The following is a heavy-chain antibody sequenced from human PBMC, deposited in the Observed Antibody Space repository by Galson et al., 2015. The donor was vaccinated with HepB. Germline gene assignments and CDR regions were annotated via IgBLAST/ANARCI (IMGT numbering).Heavy chain of an antibody. D-gene: IGHD3-9*01. J-gene: IGHJ6*02. CDR3: ARESRAYYDTLTGYSYYYYAMDV. CDR2: ISSSSSPI. Sequence: SLRLSCAASGFTFSIYGMNWVRQVPGKGLEWVSYISSSSSPIYYPDSVKDRFTISRDNAKNSLYLQVNSLRDEDTAVYYCARESRAYYDTLTGYSYYYYAMDVWGQGTTVIVSS. V-gene: IGHV3-48*02. CDR1: GFTFSIYG.